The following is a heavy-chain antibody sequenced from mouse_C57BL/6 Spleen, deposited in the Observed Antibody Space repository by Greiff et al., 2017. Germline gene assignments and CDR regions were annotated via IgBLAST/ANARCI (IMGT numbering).Heavy chain of an antibody. CDR1: GFTFSDYG. D-gene: IGHD1-1*01. CDR2: ISSGSSTI. CDR3: ARTATLVPYPYAMDY. Sequence: EVLLVESGGGLVKPGGSLKLSCAASGFTFSDYGMHWVRQAPEKGLEWVAYISSGSSTIYYADTVKGRFTISRDNAKNTLFLQMTSLRSEDTAIYYIARTATLVPYPYAMDYWGQGTSVTVSS. V-gene: IGHV5-17*01. J-gene: IGHJ4*01.